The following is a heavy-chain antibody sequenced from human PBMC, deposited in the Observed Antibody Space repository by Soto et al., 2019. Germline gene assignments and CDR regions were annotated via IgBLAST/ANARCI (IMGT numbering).Heavy chain of an antibody. V-gene: IGHV2-70*11. CDR3: ARTPTTYYYDSSGYHVVFDY. CDR2: IDWDDDE. CDR1: GFSLSVSGMC. Sequence: SGPTLVNPTLTLTLTCTFSGFSLSVSGMCVSWIRQPPGKALEWLARIDWDDDEHYSTSLKNRLTISKDTSKNQVVLTMTNMDPVDTATYFCARTPTTYYYDSSGYHVVFDYWGQGTPVTVSS. J-gene: IGHJ4*02. D-gene: IGHD3-22*01.